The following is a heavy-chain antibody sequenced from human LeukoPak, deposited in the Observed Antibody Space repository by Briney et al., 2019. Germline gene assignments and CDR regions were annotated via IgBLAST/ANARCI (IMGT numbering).Heavy chain of an antibody. V-gene: IGHV4-59*01. D-gene: IGHD3-9*01. CDR1: GGSISSYY. J-gene: IGHJ5*02. CDR3: ARIYFDWLLSENWFDP. CDR2: IYYSGST. Sequence: SETLSLTCTVSGGSISSYYWSWIRQPPGKGLERIGYIYYSGSTNYNPSLKSRVTISVDPSKNQFSLKLSSVTAADTAVYYCARIYFDWLLSENWFDPWGQGTLVTVSS.